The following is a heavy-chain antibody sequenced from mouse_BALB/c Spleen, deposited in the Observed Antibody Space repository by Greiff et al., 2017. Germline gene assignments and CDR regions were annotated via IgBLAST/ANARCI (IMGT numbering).Heavy chain of an antibody. CDR1: GYSITSGYY. Sequence: ESGPGLVKPSQSLSLTCSVTGYSITSGYYWNWIRQFPGNKLEWMGYISYDGSNNYNPSLKNRISITRDTSKNQFFLKLNSVTTEDTATYYCARHWDYFDYWGQGTTLTVSS. J-gene: IGHJ2*01. CDR3: ARHWDYFDY. CDR2: ISYDGSN. V-gene: IGHV3-6*02.